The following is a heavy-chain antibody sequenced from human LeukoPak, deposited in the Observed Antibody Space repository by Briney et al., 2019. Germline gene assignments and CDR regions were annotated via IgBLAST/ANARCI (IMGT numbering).Heavy chain of an antibody. J-gene: IGHJ4*02. D-gene: IGHD2-15*01. CDR2: MKEDGSQE. V-gene: IGHV3-7*01. CDR1: GFTFSHYW. Sequence: GGSLRLSCAASGFTFSHYWMTWVRQAPGKGLEWVANMKEDGSQETYVDSVKGRFTISRDNAKNSLYLQMNDVRAEGTAVYYCARYSYKYDCWGQGTLVTVSS. CDR3: ARYSYKYDC.